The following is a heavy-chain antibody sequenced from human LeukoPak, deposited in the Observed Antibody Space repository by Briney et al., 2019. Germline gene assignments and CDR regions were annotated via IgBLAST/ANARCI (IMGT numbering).Heavy chain of an antibody. CDR2: IYYSGST. CDR3: AGGGTSANFQH. CDR1: GGSISSGGYY. Sequence: SETLSLTCTVSGGSISSGGYYWSWIRQHPGKGLEWIGYIYYSGSTHYNPSLQSRVSISVDTSKNQFSLKLSSVTAADTAVYYCAGGGTSANFQHWGQGTLLTVSS. J-gene: IGHJ1*01. V-gene: IGHV4-31*03.